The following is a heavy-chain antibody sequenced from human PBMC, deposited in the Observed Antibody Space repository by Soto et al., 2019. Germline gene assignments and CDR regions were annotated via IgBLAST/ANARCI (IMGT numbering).Heavy chain of an antibody. Sequence: QVQLVQSGAEVKKPGASVKVSCKASGYTFTSYGISWVRQAPGQGLEWMGWISAYNGNTNYAQKLQGRVTMTTDTATSTAYMGPRRLRSDDPAVYYFATPWFGEYAFDIWGKGTMVTVSS. V-gene: IGHV1-18*01. CDR2: ISAYNGNT. J-gene: IGHJ3*02. CDR1: GYTFTSYG. CDR3: ATPWFGEYAFDI. D-gene: IGHD3-10*01.